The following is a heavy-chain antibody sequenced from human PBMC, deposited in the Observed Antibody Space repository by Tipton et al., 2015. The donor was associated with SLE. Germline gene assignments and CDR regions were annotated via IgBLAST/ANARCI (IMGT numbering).Heavy chain of an antibody. J-gene: IGHJ5*02. V-gene: IGHV5-51*03. D-gene: IGHD2-8*01. CDR3: ARARHNGLASFENVRWLDP. CDR2: IYPGDSDT. Sequence: QLVQSGAEVKKPGESLKISCKGSGYSFTNYWIGWVRQMPGKGLEWMGIIYPGDSDTRYSPSFQGQVTISADKSISTAYLQWSSLKASDTAMYYCARARHNGLASFENVRWLDPWGQGTLVTVSS. CDR1: GYSFTNYW.